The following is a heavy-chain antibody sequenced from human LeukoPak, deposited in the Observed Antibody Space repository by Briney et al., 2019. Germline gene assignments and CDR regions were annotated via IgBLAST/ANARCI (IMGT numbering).Heavy chain of an antibody. CDR3: ARVPRDYYDSSGYYYGGGDAFDI. CDR2: IIPILGIA. D-gene: IGHD3-22*01. Sequence: SVKVSCKASGGTFSSYAISWVRQAPGQVLEWMGRIIPILGIANYAQKFQGRVTITADKSTSTAYMELSSPRSEDTAVYYCARVPRDYYDSSGYYYGGGDAFDIWGQGTMVTVSS. CDR1: GGTFSSYA. J-gene: IGHJ3*02. V-gene: IGHV1-69*04.